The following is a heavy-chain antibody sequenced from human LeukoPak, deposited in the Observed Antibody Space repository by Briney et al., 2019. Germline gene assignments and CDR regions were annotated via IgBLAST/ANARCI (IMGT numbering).Heavy chain of an antibody. CDR1: GYSINSAFY. J-gene: IGHJ3*02. Sequence: SSETLSLTCTVSGYSINSAFYWGWIRVPPGKGLEWIGSVFHRGTTYYNSSLKSRVNISIDTSKNQFSLKLNSLTAEDTATYYCASRQYCSGGSCYGLGDAFDIWGQGTMVTVSS. CDR2: VFHRGTT. CDR3: ASRQYCSGGSCYGLGDAFDI. V-gene: IGHV4-38-2*02. D-gene: IGHD2-15*01.